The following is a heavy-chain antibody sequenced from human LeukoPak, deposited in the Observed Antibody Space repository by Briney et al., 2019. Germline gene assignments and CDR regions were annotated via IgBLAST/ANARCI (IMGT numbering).Heavy chain of an antibody. Sequence: GRSLRLSCAASGFTFDDYAMHWVRQAPGKGLEWVSGISWNSGSIGYADSVKGRFTISRDNAKNSLYLQMNSLRAEDTALYYCAKDILRYYGSGSYDYWGQGTLVTVSS. CDR3: AKDILRYYGSGSYDY. J-gene: IGHJ4*02. D-gene: IGHD3-10*01. V-gene: IGHV3-9*01. CDR2: ISWNSGSI. CDR1: GFTFDDYA.